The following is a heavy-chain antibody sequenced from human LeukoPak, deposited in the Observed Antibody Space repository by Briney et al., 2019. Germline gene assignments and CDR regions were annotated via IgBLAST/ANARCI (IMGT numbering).Heavy chain of an antibody. J-gene: IGHJ4*02. V-gene: IGHV4-34*01. CDR2: INHSGST. CDR3: ARDWKRRGYCSSTSCYTLDY. Sequence: KTSETLSLTCGVYGGSFSDYYWSWIRQPPGKGLEWIGEINHSGSTNYNPSLKSRVTISVDTSKNQFSLKLSSVTAADTAVYYSARDWKRRGYCSSTSCYTLDYWVQGTLVTVSS. CDR1: GGSFSDYY. D-gene: IGHD2-2*02.